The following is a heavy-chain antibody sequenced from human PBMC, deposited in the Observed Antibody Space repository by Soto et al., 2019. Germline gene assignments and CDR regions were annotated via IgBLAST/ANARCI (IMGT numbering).Heavy chain of an antibody. CDR1: GDSISSYY. V-gene: IGHV4-59*01. Sequence: QVQLQESGPGLVKPSETLSLTCAVSGDSISSYYCMWIRQPPGKGLEYIGYLNYGRSANYNPSLKSRVTLSVYTSTNQCSLTLSSMTAADTAVDYCALRSMAVVPEYWGQGTLVTVSS. CDR2: LNYGRSA. D-gene: IGHD3-22*01. J-gene: IGHJ4*02. CDR3: ALRSMAVVPEY.